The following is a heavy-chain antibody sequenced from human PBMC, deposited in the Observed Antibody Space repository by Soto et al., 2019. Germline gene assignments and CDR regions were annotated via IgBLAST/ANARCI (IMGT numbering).Heavy chain of an antibody. CDR2: ISYDGSNK. Sequence: QVQLVESGGGVVQPGRSLRLSCAASGFTFSSYAMHWVRQAPGKGLEWVAVISYDGSNKYYADSVKGRFTISRDNSKNTRYLQMNSLRAEDTAVYYCARVVKYYYDSSGYAFDIWGQGTMVTVSS. CDR3: ARVVKYYYDSSGYAFDI. D-gene: IGHD3-22*01. CDR1: GFTFSSYA. V-gene: IGHV3-30-3*01. J-gene: IGHJ3*02.